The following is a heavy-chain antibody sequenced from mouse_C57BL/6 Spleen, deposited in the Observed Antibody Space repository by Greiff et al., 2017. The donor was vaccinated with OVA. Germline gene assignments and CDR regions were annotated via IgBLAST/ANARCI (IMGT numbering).Heavy chain of an antibody. J-gene: IGHJ2*01. CDR3: SRVNTVVTCYFDY. CDR2: ISAGGSYT. D-gene: IGHD1-1*01. Sequence: EVMLVESGGGLVKPGGSLKLSCAASGFTFSSYAMSWVRQTPEKRLEWVATISAGGSYTYYPDNVKGRCTIARDKAKNTLYLQRSHLKSEDTAMYDCSRVNTVVTCYFDYWGKGTTLTVSS. V-gene: IGHV5-4*03. CDR1: GFTFSSYA.